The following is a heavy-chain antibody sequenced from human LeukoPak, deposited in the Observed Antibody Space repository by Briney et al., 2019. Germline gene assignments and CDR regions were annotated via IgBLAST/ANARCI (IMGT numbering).Heavy chain of an antibody. J-gene: IGHJ4*02. CDR1: GFSFSTYA. V-gene: IGHV3-33*01. Sequence: PGGSLRLSCAASGFSFSTYAMHWVRQAPGKGLEWVALIWHDASHTFYTDSVKGRFTISRGNSKNTVYLQMNSLGGEDTAVYYCAREILGSGSYPDYWGQGTLVTVSS. CDR3: AREILGSGSYPDY. CDR2: IWHDASHT. D-gene: IGHD3-10*01.